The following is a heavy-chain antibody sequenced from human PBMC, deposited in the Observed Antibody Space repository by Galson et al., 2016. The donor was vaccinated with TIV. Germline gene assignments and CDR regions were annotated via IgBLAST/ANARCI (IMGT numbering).Heavy chain of an antibody. CDR1: GGSISNGDYY. Sequence: TLSLTCSVFGGSISNGDYYWTWIRQPPGKGLEWIGYVYYSGATNYNPSLKRRVTLSVDRSTNQFSLRRNSVTAADTAGYSCARCRGDYYYGIDVWGQGTTVTVSS. V-gene: IGHV4-30-4*08. CDR2: VYYSGAT. CDR3: ARCRGDYYYGIDV. J-gene: IGHJ6*02. D-gene: IGHD3-10*01.